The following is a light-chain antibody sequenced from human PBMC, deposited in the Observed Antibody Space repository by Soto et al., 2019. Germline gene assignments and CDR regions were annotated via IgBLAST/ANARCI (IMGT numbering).Light chain of an antibody. CDR1: NSDIGVYDF. Sequence: SALTQPPSASGSPGQSVTISCTGTNSDIGVYDFVSWYQHHPGKAPRLIIYEVVQRPSGVSDRFSGSKSGNTASLTVSGIQAADEADYFCKSYAGSNPYVFGSGTKVTVL. CDR3: KSYAGSNPYV. J-gene: IGLJ1*01. CDR2: EVV. V-gene: IGLV2-8*01.